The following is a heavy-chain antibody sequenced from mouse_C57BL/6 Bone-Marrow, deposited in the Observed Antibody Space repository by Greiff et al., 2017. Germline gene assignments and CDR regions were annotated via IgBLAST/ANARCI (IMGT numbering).Heavy chain of an antibody. D-gene: IGHD2-2*01. CDR2: IRSKSNNYAT. J-gene: IGHJ4*01. V-gene: IGHV10-1*01. CDR1: GFSFNTYA. CDR3: VRHAFGYYDAMDY. Sequence: EVKLVESGGGLVQPKGSLKLSCAASGFSFNTYAMNWVRQAPGKGLEWVARIRSKSNNYATYYADSVKDRFTISRDDSESMLYLQMNNLKTEDTAMYYCVRHAFGYYDAMDYWGQGTSVTVSS.